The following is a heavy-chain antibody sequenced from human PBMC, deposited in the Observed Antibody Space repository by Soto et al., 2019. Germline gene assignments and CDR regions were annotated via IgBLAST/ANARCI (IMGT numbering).Heavy chain of an antibody. Sequence: SETLSLSYTVSGGSISSSGYYWSMIRQPPGKGLEWIGYIFYSGSTYYNPSLKGRVTISVDTSKNQFSLKLSSVTAADTAVYYCARGIAVVYNWFDPWGQGTLVTVSS. J-gene: IGHJ5*02. CDR3: ARGIAVVYNWFDP. CDR2: IFYSGST. CDR1: GGSISSSGYY. D-gene: IGHD6-19*01. V-gene: IGHV4-30-4*08.